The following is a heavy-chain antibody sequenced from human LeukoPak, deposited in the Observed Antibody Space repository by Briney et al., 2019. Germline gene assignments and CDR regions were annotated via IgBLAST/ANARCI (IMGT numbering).Heavy chain of an antibody. Sequence: PRGSLRLSCAASGFTFSTYGMHWVRQAPGTGLEWVAVIWYVGSIKYHADAVKGRLTISRDNSKNTLYLQMNSLRAEDTAVYYCARVPHCSGGSCYALLRYYYYGMDVWGQGTTVTVSS. J-gene: IGHJ6*02. CDR2: IWYVGSIK. V-gene: IGHV3-33*01. CDR1: GFTFSTYG. D-gene: IGHD2-15*01. CDR3: ARVPHCSGGSCYALLRYYYYGMDV.